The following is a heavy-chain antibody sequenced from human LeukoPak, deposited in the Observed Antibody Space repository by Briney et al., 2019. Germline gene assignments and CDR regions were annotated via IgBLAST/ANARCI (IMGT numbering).Heavy chain of an antibody. V-gene: IGHV3-33*08. CDR1: GFSFTTYG. J-gene: IGHJ6*02. CDR3: ARGAVTTNYYYYGMDV. D-gene: IGHD4-17*01. CDR2: IWYDGSNK. Sequence: GTSLRLSCAASGFSFTTYGMHWVRQAPGKGLEWVAVIWYDGSNKYYADSVKGRFTISRDNSKNTLYLQMNSLRAEDTAVYYCARGAVTTNYYYYGMDVWGQGTTVTVSS.